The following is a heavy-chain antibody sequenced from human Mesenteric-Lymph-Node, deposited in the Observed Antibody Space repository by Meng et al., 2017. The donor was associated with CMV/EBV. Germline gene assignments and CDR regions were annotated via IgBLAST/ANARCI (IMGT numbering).Heavy chain of an antibody. CDR2: ISSSSSYI. CDR1: GLTFNNAW. CDR3: ARAAGGSSSGLAYFDY. D-gene: IGHD6-6*01. Sequence: GESLKISCVASGLTFNNAWMSWVRQAPGKGLEWVSSISSSSSYIYYADSVKGRFTISRDNAKNSLYLQMNSLRAEDTAVYYCARAAGGSSSGLAYFDYWGQGTLVTVSS. V-gene: IGHV3-21*01. J-gene: IGHJ4*02.